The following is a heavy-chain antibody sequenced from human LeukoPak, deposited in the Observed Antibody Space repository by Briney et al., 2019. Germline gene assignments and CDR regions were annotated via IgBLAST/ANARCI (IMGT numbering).Heavy chain of an antibody. CDR3: ARDFYASGFYFWFDP. V-gene: IGHV4-4*07. Sequence: KTSETLSLTCTVSGXYTGSHYGSWIRQPAGKGLEWIGRISPSGTTHYNPSLGSRVTMSVDTSKNYFSLRLSSVTAADTAVYYCARDFYASGFYFWFDPWGQGMLVTVSS. CDR2: ISPSGTT. CDR1: GXYTGSHY. D-gene: IGHD2/OR15-2a*01. J-gene: IGHJ5*02.